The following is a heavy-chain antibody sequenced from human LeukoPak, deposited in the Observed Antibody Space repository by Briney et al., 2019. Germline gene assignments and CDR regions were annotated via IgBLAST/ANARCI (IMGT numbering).Heavy chain of an antibody. V-gene: IGHV3-23*01. CDR2: ISGSGAIT. CDR1: GFAFSSFA. Sequence: GGSLRLSCAASGFAFSSFAMSWVRQAPGKGLEWVSTISGSGAITSYADSVKGRFTFSRDNSKNTVYLQMNSLRVEDTAVYYCAKYLPDRGDYIEGCWGQGTLVTVSS. CDR3: AKYLPDRGDYIEGC. J-gene: IGHJ4*02. D-gene: IGHD4-17*01.